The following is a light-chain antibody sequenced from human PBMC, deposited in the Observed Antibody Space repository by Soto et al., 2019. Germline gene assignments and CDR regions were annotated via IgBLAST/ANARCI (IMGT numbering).Light chain of an antibody. V-gene: IGKV3-20*01. CDR1: QSISSY. CDR2: DAS. J-gene: IGKJ1*01. Sequence: IVLTQSPGTLSLSPGERTTLSCRASQSISSYLAWYQQKPGQGPRLLIYDASSRATGTPDRFSGSGSGTDFTLTINRLEPEDFALYYCQQYGSSPPTFGQGTKVDIK. CDR3: QQYGSSPPT.